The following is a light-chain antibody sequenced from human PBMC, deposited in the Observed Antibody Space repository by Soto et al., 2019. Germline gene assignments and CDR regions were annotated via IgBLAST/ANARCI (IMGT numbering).Light chain of an antibody. V-gene: IGLV2-14*01. CDR1: SSDIGAYDY. J-gene: IGLJ1*01. Sequence: QSVLTQPASVSGSPGQSITMSCTGTSSDIGAYDYVSWYQQYPGRVPKLLIHEVTNRPSGVSDRFSGSKSGNTASLTISGLQTEDEADYYCSSHAGGSAFYVFGTGTKVTVL. CDR3: SSHAGGSAFYV. CDR2: EVT.